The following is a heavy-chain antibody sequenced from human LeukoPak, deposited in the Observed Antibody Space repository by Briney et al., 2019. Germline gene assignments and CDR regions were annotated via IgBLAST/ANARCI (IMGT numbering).Heavy chain of an antibody. V-gene: IGHV1-3*01. J-gene: IGHJ4*02. D-gene: IGHD6-19*01. CDR1: GYTFTSYA. CDR3: ARDPTAVAGTRFDY. CDR2: INAGNGNT. Sequence: ASVKVSCKASGYTFTSYAMHWVRQAPGQRLEWMGWINAGNGNTKYSQKFQGRVTITRDTSASTAYMELSSLSSEDTAVYYCARDPTAVAGTRFDYWGQGTLVTVSS.